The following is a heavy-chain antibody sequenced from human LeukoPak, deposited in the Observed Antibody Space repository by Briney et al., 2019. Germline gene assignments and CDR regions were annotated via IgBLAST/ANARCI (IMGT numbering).Heavy chain of an antibody. CDR1: GFTVSSNY. CDR2: IYSGGST. CDR3: ARGLFVGVRSYFDY. D-gene: IGHD2-15*01. V-gene: IGHV3-66*01. J-gene: IGHJ4*02. Sequence: GGSLRLSCAASGFTVSSNYMSWVRQAPGKGLEWVSVIYSGGSTYYADSVKGRFTISRDSSKNTPYLQMNSLRAEDTAVYYCARGLFVGVRSYFDYWGQGTLVTVSS.